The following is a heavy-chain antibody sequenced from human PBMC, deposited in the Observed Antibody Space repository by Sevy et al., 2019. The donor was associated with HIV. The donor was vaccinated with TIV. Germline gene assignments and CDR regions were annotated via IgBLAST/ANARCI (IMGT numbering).Heavy chain of an antibody. V-gene: IGHV3-48*02. Sequence: GGSLRLSCAASGFTFSTYSMNWVRQAPGKGLEWVSYICSSGSAIYYADSVKGRFTISRDNARNSLYLQMNSLRDEDTAVYYCARVKGIAAAEGYFDYWGQGTLVTVSS. D-gene: IGHD6-13*01. CDR2: ICSSGSAI. CDR3: ARVKGIAAAEGYFDY. J-gene: IGHJ4*02. CDR1: GFTFSTYS.